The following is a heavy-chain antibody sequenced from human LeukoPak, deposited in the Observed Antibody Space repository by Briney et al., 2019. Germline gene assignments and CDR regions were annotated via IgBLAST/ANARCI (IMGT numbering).Heavy chain of an antibody. CDR2: TNPDGSQK. J-gene: IGHJ4*02. V-gene: IGHV3-7*01. CDR3: ATDGYNSARDN. CDR1: GFSFSKYW. D-gene: IGHD5-18*01. Sequence: SGGSLRLSCAASGFSFSKYWMRWVRQAPGKGLEWVANTNPDGSQKYYVDSVRGRFTISRDNAKNLLFLQMSNLRAEDAALNYCATDGYNSARDNWGQGTLVTVSS.